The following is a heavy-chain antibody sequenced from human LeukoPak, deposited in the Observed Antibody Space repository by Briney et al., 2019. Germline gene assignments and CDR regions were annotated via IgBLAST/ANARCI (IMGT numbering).Heavy chain of an antibody. V-gene: IGHV3-74*01. Sequence: PGGSLRLSCAASAFTFSSYWMHWVRQAPGKGLVWVSRINPDGSSKTYADSVKGRFTISRDNAKNSLSLQMNSLRAEDTAVYYCARDLYGDYGFDIWGQGTMVTVSS. CDR2: INPDGSSK. J-gene: IGHJ3*02. CDR3: ARDLYGDYGFDI. CDR1: AFTFSSYW. D-gene: IGHD4-17*01.